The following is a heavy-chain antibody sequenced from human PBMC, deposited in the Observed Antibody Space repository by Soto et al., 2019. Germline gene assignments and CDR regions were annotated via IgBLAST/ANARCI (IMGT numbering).Heavy chain of an antibody. CDR2: MNPNSGNT. D-gene: IGHD6-13*01. Sequence: QVQLVQSGAEVKKPGASVKVSCKASGYTFTSYDINWVRQATGQGLEWMGWMNPNSGNTGYAQKFQGRVTMTRNTAISPAYMVLRSLRSEDTAVYYCARGNYSSSWYEWADTYNWFDPWGQGTLVTVSS. V-gene: IGHV1-8*01. J-gene: IGHJ5*02. CDR1: GYTFTSYD. CDR3: ARGNYSSSWYEWADTYNWFDP.